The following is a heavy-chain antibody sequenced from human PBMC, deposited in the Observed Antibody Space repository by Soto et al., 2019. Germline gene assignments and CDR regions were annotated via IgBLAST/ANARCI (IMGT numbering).Heavy chain of an antibody. CDR1: GFTFSSYG. CDR3: ARDRAPYSSGRWCMDV. V-gene: IGHV3-33*01. CDR2: IWYDGSNK. D-gene: IGHD6-19*01. J-gene: IGHJ6*02. Sequence: QVQLVESGGGVVQPGRSLRLSCAASGFTFSSYGMQWVRQAPGKGLEWVAVIWYDGSNKYYADSVKGRFTISRDNSKNTLYLQMNSLRAEDTAVYYCARDRAPYSSGRWCMDVWGQGTTVTVSS.